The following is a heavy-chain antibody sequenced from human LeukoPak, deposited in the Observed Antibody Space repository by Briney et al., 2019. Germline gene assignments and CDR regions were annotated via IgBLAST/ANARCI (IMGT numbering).Heavy chain of an antibody. CDR3: AKPFWSGYVPFDY. CDR1: GFTFNSHA. D-gene: IGHD3-3*01. V-gene: IGHV3-23*01. J-gene: IGHJ4*02. CDR2: ISGTGDST. Sequence: GGSLRLSCAASGFTFNSHAMSWVRQAPGKGLEWVSGISGTGDSTYYADSVKGRFTISRENSKNTLYLQMNSLRAEDTAVYYCAKPFWSGYVPFDYWGQGTLVTVSS.